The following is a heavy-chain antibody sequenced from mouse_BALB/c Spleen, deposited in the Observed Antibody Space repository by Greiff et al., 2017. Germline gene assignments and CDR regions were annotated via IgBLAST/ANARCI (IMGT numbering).Heavy chain of an antibody. CDR1: GFTFSSYG. J-gene: IGHJ3*01. V-gene: IGHV5-6*01. CDR2: ISSGGSYT. CDR3: ARDVFH. Sequence: EVKVVESGGDLVKPGGSLKLSCAASGFTFSSYGMSWVRQTPDKRLEWVATISSGGSYTYYPDSVKGRFTISRDNAKNTLYLQMSSLKSEDTAMYYCARDVFHWGQGTLVTVSA.